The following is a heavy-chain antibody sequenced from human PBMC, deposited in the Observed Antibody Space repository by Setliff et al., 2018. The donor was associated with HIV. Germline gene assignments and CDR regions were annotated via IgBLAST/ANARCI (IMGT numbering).Heavy chain of an antibody. CDR1: GYTFTTYD. CDR2: MNPNSGNT. V-gene: IGHV1-8*02. D-gene: IGHD3-16*02. CDR3: ARGIKLVGGVIVGSMDV. Sequence: ASEKVSCKASGYTFTTYDINWVRQATGQGLEWMGWMNPNSGNTGYTQEFQGRVTMTRNTSISTAYMELSSLRSEDTAVYYCARGIKLVGGVIVGSMDVWGKGTTVTVSS. J-gene: IGHJ6*03.